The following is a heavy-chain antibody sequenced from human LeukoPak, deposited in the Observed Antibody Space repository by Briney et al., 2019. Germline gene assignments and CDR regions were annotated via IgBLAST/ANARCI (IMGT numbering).Heavy chain of an antibody. CDR1: GFTFSSSW. J-gene: IGHJ4*02. CDR2: INSDGSNT. Sequence: PGGSLRLSCAASGFTFSSSWMHWVRQAPGKGLVWVSHINSDGSNTKYADSVKGRFSISRDNSKNTLYLQMDSLRGEDTAVYYCAKDFRIGYSAHFDYWGQGALVTVSS. V-gene: IGHV3-74*03. D-gene: IGHD2-21*01. CDR3: AKDFRIGYSAHFDY.